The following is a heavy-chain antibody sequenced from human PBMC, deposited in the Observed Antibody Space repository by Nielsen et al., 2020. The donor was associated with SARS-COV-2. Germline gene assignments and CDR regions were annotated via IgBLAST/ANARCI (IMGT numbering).Heavy chain of an antibody. V-gene: IGHV4-34*01. CDR2: INHSGST. D-gene: IGHD3-10*01. J-gene: IGHJ4*02. CDR1: GGSFSGYY. CDR3: ARAHGITMVRGVISFDY. Sequence: GSLRLSCAVYGGSFSGYYWSWIRQPPGKGLEWIGEINHSGSTNYNPSLKSRVTISVDTSKNQFSLKLSSVTAADTTVYYCARAHGITMVRGVISFDYWGQGTLVTVSS.